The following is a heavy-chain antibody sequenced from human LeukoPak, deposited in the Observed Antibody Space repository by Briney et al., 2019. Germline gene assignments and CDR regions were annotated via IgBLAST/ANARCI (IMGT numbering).Heavy chain of an antibody. CDR1: GFTFSSYG. V-gene: IGHV3-23*01. J-gene: IGHJ4*02. CDR3: AKSPGYWALDY. Sequence: GGSLRLSCAASGFTFSSYGMDWVRKAPGKGLEWVSVSGGGGRTYYADSVKGRFTISRDNSKNTLYLQMNSLRAEDTAVYYCAKSPGYWALDYWGQGTLVTVSS. CDR2: SGGGGRT. D-gene: IGHD2-8*02.